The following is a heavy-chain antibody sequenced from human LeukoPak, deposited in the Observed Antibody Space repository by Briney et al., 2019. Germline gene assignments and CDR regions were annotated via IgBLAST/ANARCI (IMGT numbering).Heavy chain of an antibody. Sequence: PSQTLSLTCIVSGGSISSGDYYWSWIRQPPGKGLEWIGYIYYSGSTYYNPSLKSRVTISVDTSKNQLSLKLSSVTAADTAVYYCARNFQSREFDYWGQGTLITVSS. CDR2: IYYSGST. V-gene: IGHV4-30-4*08. CDR1: GGSISSGDYY. CDR3: ARNFQSREFDY. J-gene: IGHJ4*02.